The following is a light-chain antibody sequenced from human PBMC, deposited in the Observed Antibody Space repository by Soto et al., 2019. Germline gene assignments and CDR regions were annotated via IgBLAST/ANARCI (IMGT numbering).Light chain of an antibody. CDR2: DVS. CDR3: SSYTSGSTYV. CDR1: SSDVGGYNY. Sequence: QSVLTQPASVSGSPGQSITISCTGTSSDVGGYNYVSWYQQHPGKAPELMIYDVSSRPSGVSNRFSGSKSGNTASLTISGLLAEDEADYYCSSYTSGSTYVFGTGTKVTVL. J-gene: IGLJ1*01. V-gene: IGLV2-14*03.